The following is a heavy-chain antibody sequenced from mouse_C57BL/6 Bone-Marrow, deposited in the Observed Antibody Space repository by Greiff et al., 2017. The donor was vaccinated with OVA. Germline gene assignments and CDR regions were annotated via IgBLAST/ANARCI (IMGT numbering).Heavy chain of an antibody. J-gene: IGHJ3*01. CDR3: ARWHDYDAWFAY. Sequence: VQLQQPGAELVKPGASVKMSCKASGYTFTSYWITWVKQRPGQGLEWIGDIYPGSGSTNYNEKFKSKDTLTVDTSSSTAYMQLSSLTSEDSAVYYCARWHDYDAWFAYWGQGTLVTVSA. CDR2: IYPGSGST. D-gene: IGHD2-4*01. CDR1: GYTFTSYW. V-gene: IGHV1-55*01.